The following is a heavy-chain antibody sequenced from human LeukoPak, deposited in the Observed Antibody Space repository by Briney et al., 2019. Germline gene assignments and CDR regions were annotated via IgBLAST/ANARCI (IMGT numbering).Heavy chain of an antibody. J-gene: IGHJ5*02. CDR2: ISGSGGST. D-gene: IGHD5-12*01. CDR3: ARKYSVDIVATIKGPYNWFDP. V-gene: IGHV3-23*01. CDR1: GFTFSSYA. Sequence: GGSLRLSCAASGFTFSSYAMSWVRQAPGKGLEWVSAISGSGGSTYYADSVKGRFTISRDNSKNTLYLQMNSLRAEDTAVYYCARKYSVDIVATIKGPYNWFDPWGQGTLVTVSS.